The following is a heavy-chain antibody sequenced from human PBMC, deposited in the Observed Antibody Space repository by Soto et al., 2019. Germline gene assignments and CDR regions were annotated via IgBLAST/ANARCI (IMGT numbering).Heavy chain of an antibody. D-gene: IGHD3-10*01. CDR1: GLSINSNYF. V-gene: IGHV4-38-2*01. CDR2: IYFGGNT. J-gene: IGHJ6*02. Sequence: VWASETLSLTCAVSGLSINSNYFWGWIRQTPGRGLEWIGSIYFGGNTYYTPSLKSRVTISADLSKNQLSLKLNSVTAADTAVYYCATGGGRFNYGMNVWGQGTSVTVSS. CDR3: ATGGGRFNYGMNV.